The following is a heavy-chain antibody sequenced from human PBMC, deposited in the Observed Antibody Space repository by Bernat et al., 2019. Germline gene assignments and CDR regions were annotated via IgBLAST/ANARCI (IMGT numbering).Heavy chain of an antibody. Sequence: EVQLVESGGGLVEPGGSLGLSCAASGFTLNNAWMSWVRQAPGKGLEWVGRIKSRTDGATADYAAPVKGRFSISSDDSKNTLFLLMNSLKTDDTAVYYCTTERADGYNYLGAFDIWGHGTMVTVSS. CDR2: IKSRTDGATA. D-gene: IGHD5-12*01. J-gene: IGHJ3*02. V-gene: IGHV3-15*01. CDR3: TTERADGYNYLGAFDI. CDR1: GFTLNNAW.